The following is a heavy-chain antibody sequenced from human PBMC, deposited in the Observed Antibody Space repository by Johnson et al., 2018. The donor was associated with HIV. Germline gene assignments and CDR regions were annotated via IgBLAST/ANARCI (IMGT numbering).Heavy chain of an antibody. CDR3: ARAPGAGDAFDI. Sequence: QVQLVESGGGLVQPGGSLRLSCAASGFTFSEYYMSWIRQAPGKGLEWVSYISSSGRTIYYADSVQGRFTLSRDKSKKTLYLQMNSLRAEDTAVYYCARAPGAGDAFDIWGQGTMVTVSS. J-gene: IGHJ3*02. D-gene: IGHD7-27*01. V-gene: IGHV3-11*01. CDR1: GFTFSEYY. CDR2: ISSSGRTI.